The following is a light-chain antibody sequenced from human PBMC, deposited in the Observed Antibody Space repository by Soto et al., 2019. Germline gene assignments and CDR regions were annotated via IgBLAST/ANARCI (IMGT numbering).Light chain of an antibody. CDR3: QQYGSSRT. J-gene: IGKJ1*01. CDR1: QSVSSSY. CDR2: GAS. V-gene: IGKV3-20*01. Sequence: EIVLTQSPGTLSLSPGERATLSCRASQSVSSSYLAWYPQKPGQAPRLLIYGASSRATGIPDRFSGSGSGTDFTLTISRLEPEDFAVYYCQQYGSSRTFGQGPKVESK.